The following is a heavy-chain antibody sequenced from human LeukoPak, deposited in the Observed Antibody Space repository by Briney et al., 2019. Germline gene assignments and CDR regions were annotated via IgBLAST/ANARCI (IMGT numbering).Heavy chain of an antibody. CDR2: IYYSGST. CDR3: ARVLGVSSWYYFDY. Sequence: SETLSLTCTVSGGSISSYYWSWIRQPPGKGLEWIGYIYYSGSTNYNPSLKSRVTISVDTSKNQSADTAVYYCARVLGVSSWYYFDYWGQGTLVTVSS. D-gene: IGHD6-13*01. V-gene: IGHV4-59*01. CDR1: GGSISSYY. J-gene: IGHJ4*02.